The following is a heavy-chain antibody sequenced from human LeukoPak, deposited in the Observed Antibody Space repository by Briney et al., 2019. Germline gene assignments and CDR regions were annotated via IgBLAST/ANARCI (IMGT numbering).Heavy chain of an antibody. Sequence: SETLSLTCTVSGSSVSSGSYYWSWIRQPPGKGLEWIGEINHSGSTNYNPSLKSRVTISVDTSKNQFSLKLSSVTAADTAVYYCARGQSSGRYGFDYWGQGTLVTVSS. D-gene: IGHD6-19*01. CDR2: INHSGST. V-gene: IGHV4-61*01. CDR1: GSSVSSGSYY. CDR3: ARGQSSGRYGFDY. J-gene: IGHJ4*02.